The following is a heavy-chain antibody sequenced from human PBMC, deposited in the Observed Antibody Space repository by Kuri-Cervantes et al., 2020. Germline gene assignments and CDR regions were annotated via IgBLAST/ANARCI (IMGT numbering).Heavy chain of an antibody. CDR2: ISSSSSYI. CDR1: GFTFSSYS. J-gene: IGHJ4*02. Sequence: GESLKISCAASGFTFSSYSMNWVRQAPGKGLEWVSSISSSSSYIYYADSVKGRFTISRDNAKNSLYLQMNSLRAEDTAVYYWARLRDFWSGYYSPAGDYWGQGTLVTVSS. V-gene: IGHV3-21*01. D-gene: IGHD3-3*01. CDR3: ARLRDFWSGYYSPAGDY.